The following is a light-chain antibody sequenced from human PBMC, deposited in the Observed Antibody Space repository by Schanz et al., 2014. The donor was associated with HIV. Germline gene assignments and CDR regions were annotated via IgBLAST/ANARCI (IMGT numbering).Light chain of an antibody. Sequence: QSVLTQPPSVSGAPGQRVTISCSGSSSNIGSNYVYWYQQLPGTAPKLLIYRNNQRPSGVPDRFSGSKSGTVGSLAISGLQSDDEADYYCAAWDDSLNAMVFGGGTQLTVL. CDR3: AAWDDSLNAMV. V-gene: IGLV1-47*01. J-gene: IGLJ2*01. CDR2: RNN. CDR1: SSNIGSNY.